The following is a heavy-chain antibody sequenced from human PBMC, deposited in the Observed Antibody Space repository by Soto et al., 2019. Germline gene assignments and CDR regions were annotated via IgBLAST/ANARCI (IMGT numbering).Heavy chain of an antibody. CDR3: ASTYDSSGYYLY. CDR1: GGSISSGGYY. Sequence: SETLSLTCTVSGGSISSGGYYWSWIRQPPGKGLEWIGYIYYSGSTNYNPSLKSRVTISVDTSKNQFSLKLSSVTAADTAVYYCASTYDSSGYYLYWGQGTLVTVSS. J-gene: IGHJ4*02. D-gene: IGHD3-22*01. CDR2: IYYSGST. V-gene: IGHV4-61*08.